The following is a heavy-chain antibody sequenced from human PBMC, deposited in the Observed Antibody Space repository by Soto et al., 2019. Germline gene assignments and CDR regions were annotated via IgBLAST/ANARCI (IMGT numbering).Heavy chain of an antibody. J-gene: IGHJ6*02. CDR3: ARHDAIRKLQNGMDV. Sequence: SETLSLTCTVSGGSMTGYFWSWIRQPPGRGLEWIGYIFYAGTTLYTPSLKSRVTISIDTSMNQFSLNLRSVSASDTAVYYCARHDAIRKLQNGMDVWGQGTTVTVSS. CDR2: IFYAGTT. CDR1: GGSMTGYF. V-gene: IGHV4-59*08.